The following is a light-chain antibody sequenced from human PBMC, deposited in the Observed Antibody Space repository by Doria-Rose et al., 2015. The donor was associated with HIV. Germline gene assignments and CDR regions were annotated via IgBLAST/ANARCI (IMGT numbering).Light chain of an antibody. J-gene: IGKJ5*01. CDR1: QGISSY. CDR2: AAS. CDR3: QQYYSYPRA. Sequence: QSPSSFSASTGDRVSITCRASQGISSYLAWYQQKPGKAPNLLIYAASTLQSGVPSRFGGSGSGSDLTLTISCLQSEDFATYYCQQYYSYPRAFGQGTRLEIK. V-gene: IGKV1-8*01.